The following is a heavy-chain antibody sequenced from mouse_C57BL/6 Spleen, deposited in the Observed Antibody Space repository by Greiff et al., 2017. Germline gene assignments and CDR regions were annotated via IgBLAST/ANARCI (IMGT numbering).Heavy chain of an antibody. Sequence: EVQLVESGGGLVKPGGSLKLSCAASGFTFSSYAMSWVRQTPEKRLEWVATISAGGSYTYYPDNVKGRFTISRDNAKNNLYLQMSHLKSEDTAMYYCARAGDGYPYAMDYWGQGTSVTVSS. V-gene: IGHV5-4*01. CDR1: GFTFSSYA. CDR3: ARAGDGYPYAMDY. CDR2: ISAGGSYT. D-gene: IGHD2-3*01. J-gene: IGHJ4*01.